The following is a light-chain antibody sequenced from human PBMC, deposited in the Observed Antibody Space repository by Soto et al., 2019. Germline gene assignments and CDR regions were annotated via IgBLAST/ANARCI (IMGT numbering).Light chain of an antibody. Sequence: DVVMTQSPLSLPVTLGQPASISCRSNQSLLSSNGNTYLNWFHQRPGQSPRRLIYKVSNRDSGEPVRFSGSGSGPDLTLIFSRLEDEDVVMYYCMQGSHCPPWTFGQGTKVEIK. CDR1: QSLLSSNGNTY. CDR2: KVS. J-gene: IGKJ1*01. CDR3: MQGSHCPPWT. V-gene: IGKV2-30*01.